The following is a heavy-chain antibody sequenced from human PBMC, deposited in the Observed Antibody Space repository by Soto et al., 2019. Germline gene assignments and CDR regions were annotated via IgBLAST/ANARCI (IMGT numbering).Heavy chain of an antibody. J-gene: IGHJ6*03. CDR3: ARELGGYDYLYYYYYMDV. CDR1: GDIFDSLT. D-gene: IGHD5-12*01. V-gene: IGHV1-69*08. Sequence: QVQLVQSGAEMKKPGSSVKVSCQASGDIFDSLTINWVRQAPGQGLEWMGRIIPVLGMANYAQKFQGRVTIIADKSTSTVYMELSSVTSEDTAVYYCARELGGYDYLYYYYYMDVWGEGTTVTVSS. CDR2: IIPVLGMA.